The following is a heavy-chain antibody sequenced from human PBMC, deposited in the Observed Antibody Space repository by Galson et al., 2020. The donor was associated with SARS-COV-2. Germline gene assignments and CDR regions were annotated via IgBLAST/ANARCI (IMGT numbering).Heavy chain of an antibody. CDR3: ARDVSGGVSDF. D-gene: IGHD1-26*01. Sequence: GGSLTLSCAASGYTFTTYAIHWVRHPPAKGLEWGAVISHDGRNAVYTDSVKVRFTISRDNSENMLFLQMDSLGADDSAVYYCARDVSGGVSDFWGQGTMVTVSS. J-gene: IGHJ3*01. CDR1: GYTFTTYA. CDR2: ISHDGRNA. V-gene: IGHV3-30*04.